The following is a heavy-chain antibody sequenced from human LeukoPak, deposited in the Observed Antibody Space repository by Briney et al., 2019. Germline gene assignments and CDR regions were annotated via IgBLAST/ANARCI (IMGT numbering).Heavy chain of an antibody. J-gene: IGHJ4*02. CDR2: ISTNSDTK. Sequence: GGSLRLSCAASGFIFSDYSFNWVRQAPGKGLEWLSYISTNSDTKYYADSVRGRFTISRDNAKNSLYLQMNSLRAEDTAVYYCAIVATRGRFDCWGQEILVTVSS. V-gene: IGHV3-48*04. D-gene: IGHD2-15*01. CDR1: GFIFSDYS. CDR3: AIVATRGRFDC.